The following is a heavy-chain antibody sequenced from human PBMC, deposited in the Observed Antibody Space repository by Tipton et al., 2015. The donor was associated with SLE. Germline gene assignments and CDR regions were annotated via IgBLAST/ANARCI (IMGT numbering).Heavy chain of an antibody. Sequence: TLSLTCAVYGGSFSGYYWGWIRQPPGKGLEWIGEINHSGSTNYNPSLKSRVTISVDTSKNQFSLKLSSVTAADTAVYYCARVSTGFYYYYGMDVWGQGTTVTVSS. CDR3: ARVSTGFYYYYGMDV. D-gene: IGHD2-8*02. CDR1: GGSFSGYY. J-gene: IGHJ6*02. CDR2: INHSGST. V-gene: IGHV4-34*01.